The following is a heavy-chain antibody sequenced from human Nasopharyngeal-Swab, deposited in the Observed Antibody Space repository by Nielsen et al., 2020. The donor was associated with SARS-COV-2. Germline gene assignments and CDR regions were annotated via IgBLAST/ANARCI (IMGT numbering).Heavy chain of an antibody. Sequence: GGSLRLSCAASEFTFSSYAMSWVRQAPGKGLEWVSIISGNDNTTYYADSVKDRFTISRDNSKNTLYLQTNSLRVEDTAVYYCAKAPYLRGLDVWGQGTTVTVSS. CDR3: AKAPYLRGLDV. J-gene: IGHJ6*02. V-gene: IGHV3-23*01. CDR1: EFTFSSYA. D-gene: IGHD2-21*01. CDR2: ISGNDNTT.